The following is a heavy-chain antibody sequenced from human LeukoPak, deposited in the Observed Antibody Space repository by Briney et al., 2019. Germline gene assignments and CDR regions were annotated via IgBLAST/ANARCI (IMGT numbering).Heavy chain of an antibody. J-gene: IGHJ4*02. CDR3: ARLDSCGADSCIDS. CDR2: IQASGTT. V-gene: IGHV4-59*01. D-gene: IGHD2-21*01. Sequence: SETLSLTCSLSGSSITGFHWGWIRHPPGEGLEWIGYIQASGTTKHNPSLKSRVTISIDTSKAQFSLNVNSVSAADTAMYYCARLDSCGADSCIDSWGQGNLVIVSS. CDR1: GSSITGFH.